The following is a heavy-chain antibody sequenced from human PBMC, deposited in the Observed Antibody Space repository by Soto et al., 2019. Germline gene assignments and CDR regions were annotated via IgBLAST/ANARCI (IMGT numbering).Heavy chain of an antibody. Sequence: SETLSLTCSVSGGSINSSSYFWGWVRQPPGKGLEWIGSIYYSGSTYYDPSLRSRVTISVDTSKNQFSLKLSSVTAADTAVFYCARHYSSGSRNWFDPWGQGTLVTASS. CDR3: ARHYSSGSRNWFDP. CDR1: GGSINSSSYF. CDR2: IYYSGST. D-gene: IGHD6-19*01. V-gene: IGHV4-39*01. J-gene: IGHJ5*02.